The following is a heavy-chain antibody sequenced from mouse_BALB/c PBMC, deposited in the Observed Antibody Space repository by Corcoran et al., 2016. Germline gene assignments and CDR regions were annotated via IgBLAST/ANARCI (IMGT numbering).Heavy chain of an antibody. D-gene: IGHD2-4*01. J-gene: IGHJ3*01. Sequence: QVTLKESGPGILQPSQTLSLTCSFSGFSLSTSGMGVSWIRQPSGKGLEWLAHIYWDDDKRYNPSLKSRLTISKDTSRNQVFLKITSVDTADTATHYCARRGYYDYSWVAYWGQGTLVTVSA. CDR2: IYWDDDK. CDR3: ARRGYYDYSWVAY. CDR1: GFSLSTSGMG. V-gene: IGHV8-12*01.